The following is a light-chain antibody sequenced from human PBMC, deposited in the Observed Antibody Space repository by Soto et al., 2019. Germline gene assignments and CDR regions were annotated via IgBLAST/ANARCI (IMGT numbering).Light chain of an antibody. CDR2: DAS. V-gene: IGKV4-1*01. CDR1: QSVLYSSNNKNY. Sequence: DIVMTQAPASLAVSLGERATINCKSSQSVLYSSNNKNYLAWYQQKPGKAPKLLIYDASSLESGVPSRFSGSGSGTEFPLTISSLQPDAFATYYCQQYNRYSRCTFGQGTQVDIK. J-gene: IGKJ2*02. CDR3: QQYNRYSRCT.